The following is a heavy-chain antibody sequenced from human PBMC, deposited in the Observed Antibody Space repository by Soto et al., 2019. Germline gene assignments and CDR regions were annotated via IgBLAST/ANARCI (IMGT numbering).Heavy chain of an antibody. V-gene: IGHV3-23*01. CDR2: LSDSVGTT. Sequence: PGGSLRLSCAVSGFSFGTYTVNWVRQAPGMGLEWVSGLSDSVGTTHYAYSVKGRFTISRDKSKNTLYLQMNNLRAEDTAVYYCAKHLIGGRLQSPFDLWGQGXQVTVSS. D-gene: IGHD3-22*01. CDR3: AKHLIGGRLQSPFDL. CDR1: GFSFGTYT. J-gene: IGHJ4*02.